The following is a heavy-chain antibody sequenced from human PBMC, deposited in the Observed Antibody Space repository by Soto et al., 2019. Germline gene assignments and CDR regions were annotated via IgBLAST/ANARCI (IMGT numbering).Heavy chain of an antibody. J-gene: IGHJ6*02. CDR2: IIPIFGIA. CDR3: AREDMDLETRLVPAAIDGMYV. V-gene: IGHV1-69*08. D-gene: IGHD2-2*01. Sequence: QVQLVQSGAEVKKPGSSVKVSCKASGGTFSRYSITWVRQAPGHGLEWIGRIIPIFGIASYAQKFQGRVTMTAVESTSSVYMELSILRSDDTALYFCAREDMDLETRLVPAAIDGMYVWVHWTTVTVS. CDR1: GGTFSRYS.